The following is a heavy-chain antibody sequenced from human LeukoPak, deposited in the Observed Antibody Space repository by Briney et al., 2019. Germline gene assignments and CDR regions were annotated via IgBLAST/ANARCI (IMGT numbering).Heavy chain of an antibody. CDR3: ARKRIYSYGRHTGVAVTESFDS. J-gene: IGHJ4*02. V-gene: IGHV4-39*07. CDR2: INHSGST. CDR1: GGSISSSSYY. D-gene: IGHD5-18*01. Sequence: NSSETLSLTCTVSGGSISSSSYYWSWIRQPPGKGLEWIGEINHSGSTNYNPSLKSRVSISVDTSKNQFSLRLNSVTAADTAVYYCARKRIYSYGRHTGVAVTESFDSWGQGTLATVSS.